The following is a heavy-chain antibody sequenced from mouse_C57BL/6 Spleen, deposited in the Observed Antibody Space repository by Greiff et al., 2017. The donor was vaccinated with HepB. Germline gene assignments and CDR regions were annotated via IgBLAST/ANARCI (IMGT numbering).Heavy chain of an antibody. CDR3: ARAGTGYYFDY. CDR1: GYSITSGYY. J-gene: IGHJ2*01. CDR2: ISYDGSN. D-gene: IGHD3-3*01. Sequence: EVKLVESGPGLVKPSQSLSLTCSVTGYSITSGYYWNGIRQFPGNKLEWMGYISYDGSNNYNPSFKNRISITRDTSKNQFFLKLNSVTTEDTATYYCARAGTGYYFDYWGQGTTLTVSS. V-gene: IGHV3-6*01.